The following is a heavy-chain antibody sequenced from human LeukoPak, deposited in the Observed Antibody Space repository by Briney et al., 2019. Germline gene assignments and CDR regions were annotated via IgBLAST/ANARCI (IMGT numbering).Heavy chain of an antibody. Sequence: PGGSLRLSCAASGFTVITNDMTWVRQAPGKGLEWVSVLYSDGNTKYADSVQGRFTISRDNSKNTMYLEMNSLSPDDTAVYYCVKGGKGTPPHWGQGTLVTVSS. CDR3: VKGGKGTPPH. D-gene: IGHD3-10*01. CDR2: LYSDGNT. CDR1: GFTVITND. J-gene: IGHJ4*02. V-gene: IGHV3-53*01.